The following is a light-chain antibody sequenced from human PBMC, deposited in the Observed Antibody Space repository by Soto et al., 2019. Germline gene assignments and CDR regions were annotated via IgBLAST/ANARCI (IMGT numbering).Light chain of an antibody. Sequence: QSALTQPASVSGSPGQSITISCTGTSSDIGTYNYVSWYQQHPGKVPKLLIFDVSSWPSGASNRFSGSKSSNMASLTISGLQAEDEADYYCSSYTTSSTVVFGGGTKVTVL. CDR3: SSYTTSSTVV. CDR1: SSDIGTYNY. J-gene: IGLJ2*01. V-gene: IGLV2-14*03. CDR2: DVS.